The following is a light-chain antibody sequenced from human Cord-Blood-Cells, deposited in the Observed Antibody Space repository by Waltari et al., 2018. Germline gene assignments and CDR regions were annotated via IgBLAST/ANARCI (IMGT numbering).Light chain of an antibody. Sequence: QSALTQPRSVSGSPGQAVNITCTGTSSDVGGYNNVSWYQQHPGKAPKLIIYDVSKRPSGVPDRFSGSKSGNTASLTISGLQAEDEADYYCCSYAGSYTFVFGTGTKVTVL. CDR2: DVS. CDR1: SSDVGGYNN. CDR3: CSYAGSYTFV. V-gene: IGLV2-11*01. J-gene: IGLJ1*01.